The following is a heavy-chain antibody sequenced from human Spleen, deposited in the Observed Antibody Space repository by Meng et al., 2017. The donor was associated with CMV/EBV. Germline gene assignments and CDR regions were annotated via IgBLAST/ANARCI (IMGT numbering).Heavy chain of an antibody. CDR3: ARDPPNWGLGVYFDY. CDR1: GFTFRSSW. D-gene: IGHD7-27*01. J-gene: IGHJ4*02. V-gene: IGHV3-74*01. Sequence: SGFTFRSSWMPWVRQAPGKGLVWVSRINSDGSSTSYADSVKGRFTISRDNAKNTLYLQMNSLRAEDTAVYYCARDPPNWGLGVYFDYWGQGTLVTVSS. CDR2: INSDGSST.